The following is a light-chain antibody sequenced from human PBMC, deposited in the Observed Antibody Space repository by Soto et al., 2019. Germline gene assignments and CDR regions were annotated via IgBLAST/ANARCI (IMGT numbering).Light chain of an antibody. J-gene: IGKJ1*01. V-gene: IGKV1-5*01. CDR3: QQYNSYSRT. CDR1: QSISSW. Sequence: DIQMTQPPSTLSASVGDRVTITCLASQSISSWLAWYQQKPGKAPNLLIYDASSLESGVPSRFSGSGSGTEFTLTISSLQPDDFATYYCQQYNSYSRTFGQGTKVDIK. CDR2: DAS.